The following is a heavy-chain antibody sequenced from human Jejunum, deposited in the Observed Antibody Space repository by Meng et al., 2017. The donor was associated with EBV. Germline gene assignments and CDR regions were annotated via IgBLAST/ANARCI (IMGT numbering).Heavy chain of an antibody. V-gene: IGHV3-23*01. Sequence: EVQLLGSGGGLVQPGGFLRLACAASGFSFSKSAMSWVRQAPGKGLEWVSVISGSAGNTYYADSVKGRFTISRDLSNNTLYLQMNSLRAEDTAIYYCAKLLKYWGQGTLVTVSS. CDR2: ISGSAGNT. CDR1: GFSFSKSA. CDR3: AKLLKY. J-gene: IGHJ4*02.